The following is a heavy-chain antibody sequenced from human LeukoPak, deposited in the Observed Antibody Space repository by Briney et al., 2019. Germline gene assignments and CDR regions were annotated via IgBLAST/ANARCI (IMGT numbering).Heavy chain of an antibody. D-gene: IGHD3-9*01. J-gene: IGHJ4*02. Sequence: GGSLRLSCAASGFTFTEYYMSWIRQAPGKGLEWISYISSSESTTYYADSVKGRFTVSRDNAKRSVDLQMNSLRAEDTAVYYCARSSHEGQLIAEYHIFTNYFLHWGQGTLVTVSS. V-gene: IGHV3-11*01. CDR3: ARSSHEGQLIAEYHIFTNYFLH. CDR2: ISSSESTT. CDR1: GFTFTEYY.